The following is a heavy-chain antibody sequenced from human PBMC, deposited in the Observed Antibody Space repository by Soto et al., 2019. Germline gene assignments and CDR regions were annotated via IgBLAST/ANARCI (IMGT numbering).Heavy chain of an antibody. CDR3: ARGSLRVGAYVVHYYGMDV. V-gene: IGHV3-48*02. Sequence: EVQLVESGGGLVQPGGSLRLSCAASGFTFSSYSMNWVRQAPWKGLEWVSYISSSGSTIYYADSVKGRFTISRDNAKNSLYLQMNSLSDEDTTVYYCARGSLRVGAYVVHYYGMDVWGQGTTVTVSS. CDR2: ISSSGSTI. J-gene: IGHJ6*02. D-gene: IGHD3-3*01. CDR1: GFTFSSYS.